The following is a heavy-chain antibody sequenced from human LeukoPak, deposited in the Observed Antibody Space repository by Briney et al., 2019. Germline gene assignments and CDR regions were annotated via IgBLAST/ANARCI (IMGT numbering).Heavy chain of an antibody. J-gene: IGHJ4*02. CDR3: ATTYGDYAFDY. CDR2: IWYDGSKK. CDR1: GFTFSNYG. V-gene: IGHV3-33*01. Sequence: GGSLRLSCAAYGFTFSNYGMHCVRQDPGKGLEGVAIIWYDGSKKYYADSVKGRFTISRDNSKNTVYLQMNSLRADDTAVYYCATTYGDYAFDYWGQGTLVTASS. D-gene: IGHD4-17*01.